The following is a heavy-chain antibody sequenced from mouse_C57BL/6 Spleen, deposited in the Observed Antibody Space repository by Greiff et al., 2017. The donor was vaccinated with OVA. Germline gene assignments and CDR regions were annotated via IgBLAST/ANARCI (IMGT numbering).Heavy chain of an antibody. V-gene: IGHV5-17*01. CDR2: ISSGSSTI. CDR3: ATIYDYDWYFDV. D-gene: IGHD2-4*01. Sequence: EVKLMESGGGLVKPGGSLKLSCAASGFTFSDYGMHWVRQAPEKGLEWVAYISSGSSTIYYADTVKGRFTISRDNAKNTLFLQLTSLRSEDTAMYYCATIYDYDWYFDVWGTGTTVTVSS. CDR1: GFTFSDYG. J-gene: IGHJ1*03.